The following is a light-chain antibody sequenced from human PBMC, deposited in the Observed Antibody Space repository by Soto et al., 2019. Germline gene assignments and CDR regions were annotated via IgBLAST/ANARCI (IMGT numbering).Light chain of an antibody. V-gene: IGKV3-20*01. CDR2: GAS. Sequence: EIVLTQSPGTLSLSPGGRATLSRRASRSVSSSFLAWYQQKPGQAPRLLIYGASSRATGIPDRFSGSGSGTDFTLTISRLEPEDFAVYYCQQYGSSPPLTFGGGTKVEIK. J-gene: IGKJ4*01. CDR1: RSVSSSF. CDR3: QQYGSSPPLT.